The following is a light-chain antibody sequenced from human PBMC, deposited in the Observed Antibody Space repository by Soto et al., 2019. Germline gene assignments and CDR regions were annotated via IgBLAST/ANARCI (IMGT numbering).Light chain of an antibody. CDR1: QSISSY. J-gene: IGKJ5*01. Sequence: DIQMTQSPSSLSASVLDIVTITFLASQSISSYLNWYQQKPGKAPKVLIYAASNLQSGVPSRFSGSGSGTDFTLTISSLQPEDFATYYCQQSYSTPITFGQGTRLEIK. CDR3: QQSYSTPIT. CDR2: AAS. V-gene: IGKV1-39*01.